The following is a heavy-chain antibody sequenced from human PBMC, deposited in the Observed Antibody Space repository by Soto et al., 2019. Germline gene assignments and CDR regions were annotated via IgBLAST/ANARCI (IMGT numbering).Heavy chain of an antibody. J-gene: IGHJ4*02. CDR1: GGSVSSGNYC. V-gene: IGHV4-61*01. CDR2: FYYTGST. D-gene: IGHD3-22*01. Sequence: PSETLSLTCTVSGGSVSSGNYCWSWIRQPPGKGLEWIGYFYYTGSTNYNPSLKSRVTISIDASKNQFSLRLSSVTAADTAVYYCARSMYYSDGSNYSPFDYWGQGTLVTVSS. CDR3: ARSMYYSDGSNYSPFDY.